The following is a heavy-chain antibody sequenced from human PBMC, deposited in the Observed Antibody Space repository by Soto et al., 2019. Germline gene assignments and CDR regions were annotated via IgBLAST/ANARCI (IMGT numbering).Heavy chain of an antibody. D-gene: IGHD2-2*01. V-gene: IGHV1-69*13. CDR1: GGTFSSYA. J-gene: IGHJ3*02. CDR3: ARGSRGGYQLLRRLVAFDI. CDR2: IIPIFGTA. Sequence: SVKVSCKASGGTFSSYAISCVRQAPGQGLEWMGGIIPIFGTANYAQKFQGRVTITADESTSTAYMELSSLRSEDTAVYYCARGSRGGYQLLRRLVAFDIWGQGTMVTVSS.